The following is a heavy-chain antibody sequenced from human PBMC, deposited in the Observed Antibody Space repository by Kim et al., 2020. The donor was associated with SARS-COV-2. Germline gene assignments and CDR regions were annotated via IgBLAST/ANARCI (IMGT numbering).Heavy chain of an antibody. CDR3: ARDLLKDYGGAYYYYYGMDV. CDR2: INAGNGNT. D-gene: IGHD4-17*01. Sequence: ASVKVSCKASGYTFTSYAMHWVRQDPGQRLEWMGWINAGNGNTTYSQKFQGRVTITRAPSASTAYMELSSLRSEDTAVYYCARDLLKDYGGAYYYYYGMDVWGQGTTVTVSS. V-gene: IGHV1-3*01. CDR1: GYTFTSYA. J-gene: IGHJ6*02.